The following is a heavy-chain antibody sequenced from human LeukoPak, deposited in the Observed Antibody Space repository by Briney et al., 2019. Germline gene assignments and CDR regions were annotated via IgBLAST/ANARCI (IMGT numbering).Heavy chain of an antibody. Sequence: GGSLRLSCAVSGITLSNYGMSWVRQAPGKGLEWVAGISDRGSRTNYADSVKGRFTISIDHPKNTLYLQMISLRAEDTAVYFCAKRGVVIRVILVGFHKEAYYFDSWGQGALVTVSS. V-gene: IGHV3-23*01. CDR2: ISDRGSRT. J-gene: IGHJ4*02. CDR3: AKRGVVIRVILVGFHKEAYYFDS. CDR1: GITLSNYG. D-gene: IGHD3-22*01.